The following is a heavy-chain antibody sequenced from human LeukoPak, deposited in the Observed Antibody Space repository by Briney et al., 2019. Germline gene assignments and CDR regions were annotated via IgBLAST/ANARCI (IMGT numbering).Heavy chain of an antibody. V-gene: IGHV4-59*01. CDR1: GGSISSYY. Sequence: SETLSLTCTVSGGSISSYYWSWIRQPPGKGLEWIGYIYYSGSTNYNPSLKSRVTISVDTSKNQFSLKLSSVTAADTAVYYCAREGDGYNFDYWGQGTLVTVSS. CDR3: AREGDGYNFDY. CDR2: IYYSGST. D-gene: IGHD5-24*01. J-gene: IGHJ4*02.